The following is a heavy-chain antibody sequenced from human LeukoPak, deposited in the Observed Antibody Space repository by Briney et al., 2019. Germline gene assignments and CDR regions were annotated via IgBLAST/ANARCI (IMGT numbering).Heavy chain of an antibody. V-gene: IGHV3-9*03. J-gene: IGHJ3*01. CDR1: GFNFDDYA. CDR2: ISWNSDNT. D-gene: IGHD6-19*01. Sequence: PGRSLKLSCAASGFNFDDYAMHWVRQAPGKGLEWVSGISWNSDNTVYADSVKGRFTVSRENAKNSLSLQLNSLRPEDMALYYCAKGNSGSHRLGALDVWGQGTLVIVSS. CDR3: AKGNSGSHRLGALDV.